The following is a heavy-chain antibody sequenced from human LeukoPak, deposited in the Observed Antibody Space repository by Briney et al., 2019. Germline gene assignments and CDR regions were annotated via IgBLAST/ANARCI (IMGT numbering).Heavy chain of an antibody. CDR2: IYSGGST. Sequence: GGSLRLSCAASGFTVSSNHMSWVRQAPGKGLEWVSVIYSGGSTYYADSVKGRFTISRDNSKNTLYLQMNSLRAEDTAVYYCARDSRGYFDYWGQGTLVTVSS. CDR3: ARDSRGYFDY. V-gene: IGHV3-53*01. CDR1: GFTVSSNH. J-gene: IGHJ4*02.